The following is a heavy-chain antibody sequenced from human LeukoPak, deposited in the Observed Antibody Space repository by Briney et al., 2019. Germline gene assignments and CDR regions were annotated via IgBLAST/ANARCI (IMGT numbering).Heavy chain of an antibody. CDR1: GGSISSGSYY. D-gene: IGHD3-3*01. CDR3: AREASIGDPIFGVENDAFDI. Sequence: PSQTLSLTCTVSGGSISSGSYYWSWIRQPAGKGLEWIGRIYTSGSTNYNPSLKSRVTISVDTSKNQFSLKLSSVTAADTAVYYCAREASIGDPIFGVENDAFDIWGQGTMVTVSS. J-gene: IGHJ3*02. CDR2: IYTSGST. V-gene: IGHV4-61*02.